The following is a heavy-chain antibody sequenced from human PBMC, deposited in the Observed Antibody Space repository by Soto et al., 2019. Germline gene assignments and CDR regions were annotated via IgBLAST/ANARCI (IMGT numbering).Heavy chain of an antibody. CDR3: ARVSGSYYYGMDV. CDR2: IYHSGST. J-gene: IGHJ6*02. D-gene: IGHD1-26*01. CDR1: GGSISSSNW. V-gene: IGHV4-4*02. Sequence: QVQLQESGPGLVKPSGTLSLTCAVSGGSISSSNWWSWVRRPPGKGLEWIGEIYHSGSTNYNPSLKSRVTLSVDKSKNQFSLKLSSVTAADTAVYYCARVSGSYYYGMDVWGQGTTVTVSS.